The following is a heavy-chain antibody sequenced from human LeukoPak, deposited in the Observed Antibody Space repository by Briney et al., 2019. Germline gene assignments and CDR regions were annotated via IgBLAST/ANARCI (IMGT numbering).Heavy chain of an antibody. D-gene: IGHD3-9*01. J-gene: IGHJ4*02. CDR2: INAGNGNT. CDR3: ARGTETISDSLFDY. CDR1: GYTFTSYA. Sequence: ASVKVSCKASGYTFTSYAMHWVRQAPGQRLEWMGWINAGNGNTKYSQKFQGRVTITADKSTSTAYMELSSLRSEDTAVYYCARGTETISDSLFDYWGQGTLVTVSS. V-gene: IGHV1-3*01.